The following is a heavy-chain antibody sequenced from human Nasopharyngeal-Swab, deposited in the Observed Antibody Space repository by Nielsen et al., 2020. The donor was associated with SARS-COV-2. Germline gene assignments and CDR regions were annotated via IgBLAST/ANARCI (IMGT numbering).Heavy chain of an antibody. CDR1: GFTFSSYA. Sequence: GGSLRLSCAASGFTFSSYAMSWVRQAPGKGLEWVSVIYSGGSSTYYADSVKGRFTISRDNSKNTLYLQMNSLRAEDTAVYYCARDPTPPYYDFWSGYPYGWFDPWGQGTLVTVSS. J-gene: IGHJ5*02. V-gene: IGHV3-23*03. D-gene: IGHD3-3*01. CDR2: IYSGGSST. CDR3: ARDPTPPYYDFWSGYPYGWFDP.